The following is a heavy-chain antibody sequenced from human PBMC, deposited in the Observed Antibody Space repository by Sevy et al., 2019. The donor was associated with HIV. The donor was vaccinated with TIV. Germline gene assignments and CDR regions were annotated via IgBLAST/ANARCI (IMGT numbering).Heavy chain of an antibody. V-gene: IGHV3-74*01. Sequence: GGSLRLSCAASGFTFRSYWMHWVRQAPGKGLMWVSRINSDGSSTNDADSVKGRFTISRDNAKNTLYLQVNSLRAEDTAVYYCARAPSSWYFDLWGRGTLVTVSS. J-gene: IGHJ2*01. CDR3: ARAPSSWYFDL. D-gene: IGHD2-2*01. CDR2: INSDGSST. CDR1: GFTFRSYW.